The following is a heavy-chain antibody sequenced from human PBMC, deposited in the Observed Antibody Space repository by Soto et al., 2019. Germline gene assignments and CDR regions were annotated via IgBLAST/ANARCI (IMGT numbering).Heavy chain of an antibody. J-gene: IGHJ5*02. CDR3: ARERPDGARLDP. V-gene: IGHV4-30-4*01. D-gene: IGHD6-6*01. CDR2: IYYSGST. CDR1: GGSISSGDYY. Sequence: QVQLQESGPGLVKPSQTLSLTCTVSGGSISSGDYYWSWIRQPPGKGLEWIGYIYYSGSTYSNPPLKSRVTISVDTSKNQFSLKLSSVTAADTDVYYCARERPDGARLDPWGQGTLGTVSS.